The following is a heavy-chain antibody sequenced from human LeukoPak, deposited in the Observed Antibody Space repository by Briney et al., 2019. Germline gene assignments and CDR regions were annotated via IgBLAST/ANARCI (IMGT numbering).Heavy chain of an antibody. D-gene: IGHD6-6*01. CDR1: GFTFNIYN. CDR3: ARDLFAWGSSSAFDI. Sequence: GGSLRLSCAASGFTFNIYNINGVRRAPGKGLEWVSHFSSSSSYIYYADSVKGRFTISRDNSKNSLYLQMNSLRAEDTAVYYCARDLFAWGSSSAFDIWGRGTMVTVSS. CDR2: FSSSSSYI. J-gene: IGHJ3*02. V-gene: IGHV3-21*01.